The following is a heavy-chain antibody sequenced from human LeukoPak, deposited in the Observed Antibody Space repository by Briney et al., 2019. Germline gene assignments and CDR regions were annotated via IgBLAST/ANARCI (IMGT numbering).Heavy chain of an antibody. J-gene: IGHJ3*02. Sequence: SQTLSLTCAVSGGSISSGGYSWSWIRQPSGKGLEWIGYIYHSGSTYYNPSLKSRVTISVDRSKNQFSLKLSSVTAADTAVYYCARVGLWPFDAFDIWGQGTMVTVSS. V-gene: IGHV4-30-2*01. CDR3: ARVGLWPFDAFDI. D-gene: IGHD5-18*01. CDR2: IYHSGST. CDR1: GGSISSGGYS.